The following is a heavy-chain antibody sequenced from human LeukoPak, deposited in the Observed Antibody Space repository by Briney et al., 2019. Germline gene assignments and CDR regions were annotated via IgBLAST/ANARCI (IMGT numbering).Heavy chain of an antibody. CDR2: IYTSGST. CDR1: GGSISSYY. V-gene: IGHV4-4*07. Sequence: SETLSLTCTVSGGSISSYYWSWIRQPAGKGLEWIGRIYTSGSTNYNPSLKSRVTMSVDTSKNQFSLKLSSVTAADTAVYYCARISIGRSDGTTPDFDYWGQGTLVTVSS. J-gene: IGHJ4*02. CDR3: ARISIGRSDGTTPDFDY. D-gene: IGHD1-7*01.